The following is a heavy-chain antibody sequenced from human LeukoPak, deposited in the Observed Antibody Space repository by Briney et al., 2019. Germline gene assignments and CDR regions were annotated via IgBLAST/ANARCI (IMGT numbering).Heavy chain of an antibody. J-gene: IGHJ4*02. CDR3: ASAPPGVDYDYVWGSYRFDY. V-gene: IGHV3-66*01. CDR1: GFTVSSNY. CDR2: IYSGGST. Sequence: GGSLRLSCAASGFTVSSNYMSWVRQAPGKGLEWVSVIYSGGSTYYADSVKGRFTISRDNSKNTLYLQMNSLRAEDTAVYYCASAPPGVDYDYVWGSYRFDYWGQGTLVTVSS. D-gene: IGHD3-16*02.